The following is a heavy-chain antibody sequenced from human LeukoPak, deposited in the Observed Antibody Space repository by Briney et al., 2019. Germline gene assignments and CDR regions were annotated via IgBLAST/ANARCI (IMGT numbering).Heavy chain of an antibody. D-gene: IGHD6-19*01. J-gene: IGHJ4*02. V-gene: IGHV3-74*01. CDR1: GFTFSRYW. CDR3: ARIYASGGGFDY. CDR2: INSDGSST. Sequence: PGGSLRLSCVDSGFTFSRYWMHWVRQAPGKGLVWVSRINSDGSSTTYADSVKGRFTISRDNAKNTLYLQMNSLGAEDTAVYYCARIYASGGGFDYWGQGTLVTVSS.